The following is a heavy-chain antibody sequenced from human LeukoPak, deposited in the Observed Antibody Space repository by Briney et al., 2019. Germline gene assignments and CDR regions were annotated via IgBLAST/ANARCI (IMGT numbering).Heavy chain of an antibody. D-gene: IGHD4-17*01. CDR1: GFTFSSYA. CDR2: ISYDGSNK. Sequence: GGSLRLSCAASGFTFSSYAMHWVRQAPGKGLEWVAVISYDGSNKYYADSVKGRFTISRDNSKNTLYLQMNSLRAEDTAVYYCARDRYGDYFQLWGQGTLVTVSS. CDR3: ARDRYGDYFQL. V-gene: IGHV3-30-3*01. J-gene: IGHJ1*01.